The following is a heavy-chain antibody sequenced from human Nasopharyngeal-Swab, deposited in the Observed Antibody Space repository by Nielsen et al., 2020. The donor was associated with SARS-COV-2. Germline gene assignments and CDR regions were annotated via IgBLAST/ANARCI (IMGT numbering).Heavy chain of an antibody. CDR3: ARFVTTSYYYYGMDV. CDR2: ISAYNGNT. J-gene: IGHJ6*02. Sequence: ASVKVSCKASGDTFTSYGISWVRKAPGQGLEWMGWISAYNGNTNYAQKLQGRVTMTTDTSTSTAYMELRSLRSDDTAVYYCARFVTTSYYYYGMDVWGQGTTVTVSS. V-gene: IGHV1-18*01. D-gene: IGHD3-22*01. CDR1: GDTFTSYG.